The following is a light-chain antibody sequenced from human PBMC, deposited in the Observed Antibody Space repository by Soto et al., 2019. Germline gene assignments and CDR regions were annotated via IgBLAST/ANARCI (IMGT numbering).Light chain of an antibody. CDR2: GAS. Sequence: VLTQSPGTLSLSPGERATLSCRASQSVGSIYLAWYQQKPGQAPRLLIHGASNRASGIPDRFSGSESGTDFTLTISRLEPEDFAVYYCQQYGSSPRTFGQGTKVDIK. V-gene: IGKV3-20*01. CDR1: QSVGSIY. J-gene: IGKJ1*01. CDR3: QQYGSSPRT.